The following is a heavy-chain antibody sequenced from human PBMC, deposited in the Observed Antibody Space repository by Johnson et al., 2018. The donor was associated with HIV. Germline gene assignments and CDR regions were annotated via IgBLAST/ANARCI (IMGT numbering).Heavy chain of an antibody. CDR1: GFTVSSNY. V-gene: IGHV3-66*02. J-gene: IGHJ3*02. Sequence: VLLVESGGGLVQPGGSLRLSCAVSGFTVSSNYMSWVRQPPGKGLELVSGISWNSGSIGYADSVKGRFTISRDNSKNTLYLQMNSLRAEDTAVYYCAKDPGGGSYPNDAFDIWGQGTMVTVSS. D-gene: IGHD1-26*01. CDR2: SWNSGSI. CDR3: AKDPGGGSYPNDAFDI.